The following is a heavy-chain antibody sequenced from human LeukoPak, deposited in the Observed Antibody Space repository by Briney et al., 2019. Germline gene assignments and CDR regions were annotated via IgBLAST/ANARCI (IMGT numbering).Heavy chain of an antibody. CDR2: INPNSGGT. Sequence: ASVKVSCKASGYTFTGYYMHWVRQAPGQGLEWMGWINPNSGGTNYAQKFQGRVTMTRDTSISTAYMELSRLRSDDTAVYYCARDPPYSGSYYPLDYWGQGTLVTVSS. CDR1: GYTFTGYY. V-gene: IGHV1-2*02. CDR3: ARDPPYSGSYYPLDY. J-gene: IGHJ4*02. D-gene: IGHD1-26*01.